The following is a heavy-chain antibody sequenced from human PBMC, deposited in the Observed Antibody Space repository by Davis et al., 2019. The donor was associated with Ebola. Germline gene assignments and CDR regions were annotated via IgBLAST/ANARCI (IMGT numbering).Heavy chain of an antibody. CDR3: ARDYYDSSGYYFDY. Sequence: PGGSLRLSCAASGFTFDDYAMHWVRQVPGRGLECVSLISGNGILTYYADSVKGRFTISRDNAKNSLYLQMNSLRDEDTAVYYCARDYYDSSGYYFDYWGQGTLVTVSS. J-gene: IGHJ4*02. V-gene: IGHV3-43*02. CDR2: ISGNGILT. D-gene: IGHD3-22*01. CDR1: GFTFDDYA.